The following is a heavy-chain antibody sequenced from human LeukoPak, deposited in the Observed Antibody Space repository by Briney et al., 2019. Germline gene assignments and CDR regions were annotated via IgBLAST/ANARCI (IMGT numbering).Heavy chain of an antibody. V-gene: IGHV3-11*01. CDR3: AELGITMIGGV. CDR2: ISSSGTTI. D-gene: IGHD3-10*02. CDR1: GFTFSDYY. J-gene: IGHJ6*04. Sequence: GGSLRLSCAASGFTFSDYYMSWIRQAPGKGLEWVSYISSSGTTIYYGDSVKGRFTISRDNARNSLYLQMNSLRAEDTAVYYCAELGITMIGGVWGKGTTVTISS.